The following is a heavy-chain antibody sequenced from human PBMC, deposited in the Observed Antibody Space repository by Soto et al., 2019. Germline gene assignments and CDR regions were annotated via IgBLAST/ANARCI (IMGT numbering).Heavy chain of an antibody. CDR1: GFTFSSYS. J-gene: IGHJ4*02. CDR3: ARTTPWRYWSSTGCYGGEDY. D-gene: IGHD2-2*01. CDR2: ISSSSSYI. V-gene: IGHV3-21*01. Sequence: EVQLVESGGGLVKPGGSLRLSCAASGFTFSSYSMNWVRQAPGKGLEWVSSISSSSSYIYYADSVKGRFTISRDNAKNSLYLKMNSLRAEETAVYYCARTTPWRYWSSTGCYGGEDYWGQGTLVTVSS.